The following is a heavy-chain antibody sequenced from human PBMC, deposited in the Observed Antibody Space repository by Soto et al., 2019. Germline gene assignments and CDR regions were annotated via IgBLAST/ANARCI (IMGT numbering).Heavy chain of an antibody. CDR3: GKGSVSGSYYNVAGY. V-gene: IGHV3-23*01. D-gene: IGHD3-10*01. CDR2: ISGSGGST. CDR1: GFTFSSYA. Sequence: EVQLLESGGGLVQPGGSLRLSCAASGFTFSSYAMSWVRQAPGKGLEWVSAISGSGGSTYYADSVKGRFTISRDNSKNTLYLQMNSLRAEDTAVYYCGKGSVSGSYYNVAGYWGQGTLVTVSS. J-gene: IGHJ4*02.